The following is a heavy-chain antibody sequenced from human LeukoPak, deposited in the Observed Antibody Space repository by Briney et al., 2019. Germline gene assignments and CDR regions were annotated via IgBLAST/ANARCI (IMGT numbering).Heavy chain of an antibody. V-gene: IGHV1-2*02. CDR3: ARSSVVVPAASGWFDP. D-gene: IGHD2-2*01. Sequence: GASAKVSCKASGYTLTGYYMHWVRQAPGQGLEWMGWINPNSGGTNYAQKFQGRVTMTRDTSISTAYMELSRLRSDDTAVYYCARSSVVVPAASGWFDPWGQGTLVTVSS. J-gene: IGHJ5*02. CDR2: INPNSGGT. CDR1: GYTLTGYY.